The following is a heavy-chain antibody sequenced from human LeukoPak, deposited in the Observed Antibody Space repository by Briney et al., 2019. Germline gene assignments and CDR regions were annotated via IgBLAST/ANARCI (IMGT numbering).Heavy chain of an antibody. CDR2: IYYSGST. CDR3: ARESRITMIVVVITEGDAFDI. Sequence: SETLSLTCTVSGGSISSSSYYWGWIRQPPGKGLEWIGSIYYSGSTYYNPSLRSRVTISVDTSKNQFSLKLSSVTAADTAVYYCARESRITMIVVVITEGDAFDIWGQGTMVTVSS. CDR1: GGSISSSSYY. J-gene: IGHJ3*02. D-gene: IGHD3-22*01. V-gene: IGHV4-39*07.